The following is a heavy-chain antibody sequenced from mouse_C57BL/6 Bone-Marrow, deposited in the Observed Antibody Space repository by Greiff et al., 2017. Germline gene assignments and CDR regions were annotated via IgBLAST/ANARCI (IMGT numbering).Heavy chain of an antibody. D-gene: IGHD2-4*01. CDR2: IYPGDGDT. CDR1: GYAFSSSW. Sequence: QVQLKESGPELVKPGASVKISCKASGYAFSSSWMNWVKQRPGKGLEWIGRIYPGDGDTNYNGKFKGKATLTADKSSSTAYMQLSSLTSEDSAVYFCAIYYDYGWGQGTTLTVSS. V-gene: IGHV1-82*01. J-gene: IGHJ2*01. CDR3: AIYYDYG.